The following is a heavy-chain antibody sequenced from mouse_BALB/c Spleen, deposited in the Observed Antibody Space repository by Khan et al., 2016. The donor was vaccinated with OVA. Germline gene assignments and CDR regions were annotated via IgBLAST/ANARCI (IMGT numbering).Heavy chain of an antibody. CDR2: ISYSGVT. D-gene: IGHD1-1*01. CDR1: GYSITSGYA. J-gene: IGHJ2*01. Sequence: EVKLLESGPGLVKPSQSLFLTCTVTGYSITSGYAWNWIRQFPGNKLEWMGYISYSGVTSYTPSLKSRISITRDTSKNQFFLQLNSVTTEDTATYYCARGNYYGYYFDYWGQGTTLTVSS. V-gene: IGHV3-2*02. CDR3: ARGNYYGYYFDY.